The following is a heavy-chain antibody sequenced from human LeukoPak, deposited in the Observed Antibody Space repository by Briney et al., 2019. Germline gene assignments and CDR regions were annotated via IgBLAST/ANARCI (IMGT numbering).Heavy chain of an antibody. J-gene: IGHJ4*02. CDR3: ARASEQWLAPGGLDY. CDR2: IYHSGST. CDR1: GGSISSNNW. V-gene: IGHV4-4*02. Sequence: PSGTLSLTCAVSGGSISSNNWWSWVRQPPGKGLEWIGEIYHSGSTNYNPSPKSRVTISVDKSKNQFSLKLSSVTAAGTAVYYCARASEQWLAPGGLDYWGQGTLVTVSS. D-gene: IGHD6-19*01.